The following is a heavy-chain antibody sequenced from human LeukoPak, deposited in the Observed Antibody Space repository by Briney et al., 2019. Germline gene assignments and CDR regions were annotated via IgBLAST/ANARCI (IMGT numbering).Heavy chain of an antibody. V-gene: IGHV4-34*01. Sequence: PSETLSLTCAVYGGSFSGYYWSWIRQPPGKGLEWIGEINHRGNTNCNPSLKSRVTISVDTSKNQFSLKLISVTAADTAVYYCARDGDFWSGYVVGGMDVWGQGTTVTVSS. D-gene: IGHD3-3*01. J-gene: IGHJ6*02. CDR1: GGSFSGYY. CDR3: ARDGDFWSGYVVGGMDV. CDR2: INHRGNT.